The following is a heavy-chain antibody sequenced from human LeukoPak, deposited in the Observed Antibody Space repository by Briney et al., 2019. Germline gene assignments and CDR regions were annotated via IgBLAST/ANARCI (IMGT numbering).Heavy chain of an antibody. D-gene: IGHD2-15*01. V-gene: IGHV1-2*02. Sequence: GASGKVSCKASGYTFTGYYMHWVRQAPGQGLEWMGWISPNSGGTNYAQQFQGRVTMTRDTSISTAYMELSRLRSDDTAVYYCARDQRYCSGGSCYPDWFDPWGQGTLVTVSS. CDR1: GYTFTGYY. CDR2: ISPNSGGT. J-gene: IGHJ5*02. CDR3: ARDQRYCSGGSCYPDWFDP.